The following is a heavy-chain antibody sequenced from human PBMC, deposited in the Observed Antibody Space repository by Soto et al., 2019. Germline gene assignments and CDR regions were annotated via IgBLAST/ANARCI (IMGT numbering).Heavy chain of an antibody. CDR2: ISGSGGST. Sequence: EVQLLESGGGLVQPGGSLRLSCAASGFTFSSYAMSWVRQAPGKGLEWVSAISGSGGSTYYADSVKGRFTISRDNSKNTLYLQMNSLRAEDTAVYYCAVRGSYLWYFAYWGQGTLVTVSS. V-gene: IGHV3-23*01. D-gene: IGHD1-26*01. CDR3: AVRGSYLWYFAY. CDR1: GFTFSSYA. J-gene: IGHJ4*02.